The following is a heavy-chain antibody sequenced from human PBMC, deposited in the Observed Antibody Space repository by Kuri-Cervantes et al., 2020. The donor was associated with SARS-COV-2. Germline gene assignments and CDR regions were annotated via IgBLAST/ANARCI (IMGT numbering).Heavy chain of an antibody. D-gene: IGHD1-26*01. J-gene: IGHJ3*02. V-gene: IGHV3-48*01. CDR2: ISSSSSTI. CDR1: GFTFSSYS. Sequence: GGSLRLSCAASGFTFSSYSMNWVRQAPGKGLEWVSYISSSSSTIYYADSVKGRFTISRDNSKNTLYLQMNSLRAEDTAVYYCARREDAFDIWGQGTMVTVSS. CDR3: ARREDAFDI.